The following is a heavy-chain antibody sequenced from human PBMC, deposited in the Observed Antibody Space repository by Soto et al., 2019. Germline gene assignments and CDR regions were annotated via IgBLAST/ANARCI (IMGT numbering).Heavy chain of an antibody. J-gene: IGHJ6*03. CDR3: ANHAVQTEGNYCYLMDC. CDR2: INHSGST. CDR1: GGSFSGYF. Sequence: SETLSLTCAVYGGSFSGYFWSWVRQPPGKGLEWIGEINHSGSTNYNPSLKSRVTISVDTSKNQFSLKLSSVTAADTAVYYCANHAVQTEGNYCYLMDCWGKGTTVTVSS. V-gene: IGHV4-34*01.